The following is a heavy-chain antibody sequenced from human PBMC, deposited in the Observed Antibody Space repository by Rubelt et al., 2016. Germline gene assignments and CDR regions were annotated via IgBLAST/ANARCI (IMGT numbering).Heavy chain of an antibody. Sequence: QESGPGLVKPSETLSLTCTVSGGSISSYYWSWIRQPPGKALEWLALIYWDDDKRYSPSLKSRLTITKNPPKNQLVLTMTNMDPVDTATYYCARIRLETDAVTSFDYWGQGTLVTVSS. V-gene: IGHV2-5*08. CDR3: ARIRLETDAVTSFDY. CDR1: GGSISSYYW. J-gene: IGHJ4*02. D-gene: IGHD4-17*01. CDR2: IYWDDDK.